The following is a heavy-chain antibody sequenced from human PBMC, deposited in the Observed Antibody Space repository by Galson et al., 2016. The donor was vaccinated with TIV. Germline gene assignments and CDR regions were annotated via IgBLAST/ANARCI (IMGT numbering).Heavy chain of an antibody. J-gene: IGHJ4*01. CDR1: GYTCENRA. V-gene: IGHV1-3*01. CDR3: ARSDAISGYYYHFDY. Sequence: SVKVWCMACGYTCENRAIRWGWQVAGQVLECGALCNVGTGDTRYSQKFQGAVTVTRDTSASTAYMELSSLTSEDTAVYYCARSDAISGYYYHFDYWDPDTQVT. D-gene: IGHD3-22*01. CDR2: CNVGTGDT.